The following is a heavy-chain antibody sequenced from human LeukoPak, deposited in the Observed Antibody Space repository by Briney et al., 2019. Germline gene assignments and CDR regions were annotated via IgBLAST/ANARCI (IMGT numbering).Heavy chain of an antibody. V-gene: IGHV3-21*01. Sequence: GGSLRLSCAASGFTFGSYSMNWVRLAPGKGLEWVSCISSSSTYIYYADSVKGRFSISRDNAKKSMYLQMNSLRAEDTAVYYCSRAPYSSAPYLEYFQHWGHGTLVTVSS. CDR1: GFTFGSYS. J-gene: IGHJ1*01. D-gene: IGHD6-25*01. CDR2: ISSSSTYI. CDR3: SRAPYSSAPYLEYFQH.